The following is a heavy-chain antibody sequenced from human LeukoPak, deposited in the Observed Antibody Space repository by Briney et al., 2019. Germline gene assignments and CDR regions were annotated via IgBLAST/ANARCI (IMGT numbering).Heavy chain of an antibody. Sequence: QPGGSLRLSCAASGFTFSSYWMHWVRQAPGKGLVWVSRISSDGRSTSHADSVKGRFTISRDNAKNTLYLQMNSLRAEDAAMYYCARVGYVRGFDYWGQGTLVTVSS. CDR1: GFTFSSYW. V-gene: IGHV3-74*01. CDR3: ARVGYVRGFDY. CDR2: ISSDGRST. D-gene: IGHD3-10*02. J-gene: IGHJ4*02.